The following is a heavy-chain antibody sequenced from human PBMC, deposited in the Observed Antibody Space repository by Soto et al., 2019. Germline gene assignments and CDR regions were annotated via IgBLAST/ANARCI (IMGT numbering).Heavy chain of an antibody. CDR1: GGSISSYY. D-gene: IGHD6-13*01. Sequence: QVQLQESGPGLVKPSETLSLTCTVSGGSISSYYWSWIRQPPGKGLEWIGYIYYSGSTNYNPSLMSRVTISVDTSKNQCSLKLSSVTAADTAVYYCARDRYSSSWQNWFDPWGQGTLVTVSS. J-gene: IGHJ5*02. V-gene: IGHV4-59*01. CDR2: IYYSGST. CDR3: ARDRYSSSWQNWFDP.